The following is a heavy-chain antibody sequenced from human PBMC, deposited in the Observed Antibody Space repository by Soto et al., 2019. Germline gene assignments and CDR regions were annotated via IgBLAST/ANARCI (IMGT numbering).Heavy chain of an antibody. D-gene: IGHD1-26*01. CDR1: GGSISCSNW. J-gene: IGHJ4*02. CDR2: IFHSGST. Sequence: SETLSLTCAVSGGSISCSNWWSFVRQTPEKGLECIGEIFHSGSTNYNPSLNSRVTISVDNSNKQFSLKLSSVTAADTAVYSCAGGPGSYSTSYYFDLWGQGTLVIFSS. CDR3: AGGPGSYSTSYYFDL. V-gene: IGHV4-4*02.